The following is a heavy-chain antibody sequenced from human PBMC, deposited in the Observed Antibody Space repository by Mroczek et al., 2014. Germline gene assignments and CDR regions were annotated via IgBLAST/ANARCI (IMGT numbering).Heavy chain of an antibody. V-gene: IGHV1-2*02. CDR1: GYTFTVYY. Sequence: QVQLVQSGAEVKQPGASVKVSCKASGYTFTVYYIHWVRQAPGQGLEWMGWIKPNSGGTKYAQKFQVRVTMTRDTSISTVYMELNRLRSDDTAVYYCARSANEQVAGTNFDPWGQGTLVIVSS. J-gene: IGHJ5*02. CDR3: ARSANEQVAGTNFDP. D-gene: IGHD6-19*01. CDR2: IKPNSGGT.